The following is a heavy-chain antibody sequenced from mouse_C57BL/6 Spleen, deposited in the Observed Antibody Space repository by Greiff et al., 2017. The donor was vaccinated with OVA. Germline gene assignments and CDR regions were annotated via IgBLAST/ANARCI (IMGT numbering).Heavy chain of an antibody. CDR1: GYTFTSYW. CDR3: SYTTVGAFDY. CDR2: IDPSDSET. D-gene: IGHD1-1*01. J-gene: IGHJ2*01. Sequence: QVQLKQPGAELVRPGSSVKLSCKASGYTFTSYWMHWVKQRPIQGLEWIGNIDPSDSETHYNQKFKDKATLTVDKSSSTAYMQLSSLTSEDSAVYYCSYTTVGAFDYWGQGTTLTVSS. V-gene: IGHV1-52*01.